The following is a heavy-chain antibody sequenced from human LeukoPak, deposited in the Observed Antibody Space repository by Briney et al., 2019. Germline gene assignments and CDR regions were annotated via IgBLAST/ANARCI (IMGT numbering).Heavy chain of an antibody. CDR3: ARRGHSSSWYSDY. Sequence: GESLKISCQGSGYSFTNYWIGWVRQMPGKGLEWMGIIYPGDSDTRYSPSFQGQVTISADKSINTAYLQWSSLKASDTAICYCARRGHSSSWYSDYWGQGTLVTVSS. V-gene: IGHV5-51*01. D-gene: IGHD6-13*01. J-gene: IGHJ4*02. CDR2: IYPGDSDT. CDR1: GYSFTNYW.